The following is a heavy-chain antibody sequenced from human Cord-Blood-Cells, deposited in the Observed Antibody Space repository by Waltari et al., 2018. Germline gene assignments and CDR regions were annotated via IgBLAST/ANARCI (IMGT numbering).Heavy chain of an antibody. CDR1: GGSISSGAYY. V-gene: IGHV4-30-4*01. Sequence: QVQLQESGPGPVKPSRTLSLTCTVSGGSISSGAYYWSVIRQPPGKGLEWIGYIYYSGSTDYNPSLKSRVTISVDTSKNQFSLKLSSVTAADTAVYYCARRGIAAAGIDYWGQGTLVTVSS. CDR3: ARRGIAAAGIDY. J-gene: IGHJ4*02. D-gene: IGHD6-13*01. CDR2: IYYSGST.